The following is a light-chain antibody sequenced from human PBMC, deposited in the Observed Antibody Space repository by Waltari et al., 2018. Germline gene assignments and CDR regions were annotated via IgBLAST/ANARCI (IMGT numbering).Light chain of an antibody. J-gene: IGKJ2*01. CDR3: QQSYSTPRT. CDR2: AAS. V-gene: IGKV1-39*01. Sequence: DIQMTQSPSSLSSVGDRVTITCRASQSISSYLNWYQQKPGKAPKLLIYAASSLQSGVPSRFSGSGSGTDFTLTISSLQPEDFATYYCQQSYSTPRTFGQGPSWRSN. CDR1: QSISSY.